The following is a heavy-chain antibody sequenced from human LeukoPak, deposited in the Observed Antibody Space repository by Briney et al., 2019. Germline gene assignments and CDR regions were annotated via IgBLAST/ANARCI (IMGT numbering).Heavy chain of an antibody. CDR1: GGSLSSYY. V-gene: IGHV4-59*08. D-gene: IGHD5-24*01. Sequence: PSETLSLTCTVSGGSLSSYYWSWIRQPPGKGLEWIGYIYYSGSTKYNPSLKSRVTISVDTSKNQFSLKLSSVTAADTAVYYCARGARAGYNLEPFDYWGQGTLVTVSS. CDR2: IYYSGST. J-gene: IGHJ4*02. CDR3: ARGARAGYNLEPFDY.